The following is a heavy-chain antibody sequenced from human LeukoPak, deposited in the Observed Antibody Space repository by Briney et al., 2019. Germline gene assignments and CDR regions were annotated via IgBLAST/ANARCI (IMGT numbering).Heavy chain of an antibody. CDR2: IYSGGST. J-gene: IGHJ6*02. V-gene: IGHV3-66*02. CDR1: GFTVSSNY. Sequence: GGSVRLSCAASGFTVSSNYMSWVRQAPGKGLEWVSVIYSGGSTYYADSVKGRFTISRDNSKNTLYLQMNSLRAEDTAVYYCARDLRYYYDSSAPEGSYGMDVWGQGTTVTVSS. D-gene: IGHD3-22*01. CDR3: ARDLRYYYDSSAPEGSYGMDV.